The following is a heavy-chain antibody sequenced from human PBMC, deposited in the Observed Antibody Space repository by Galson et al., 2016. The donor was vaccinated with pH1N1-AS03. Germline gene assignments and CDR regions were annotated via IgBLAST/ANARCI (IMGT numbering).Heavy chain of an antibody. J-gene: IGHJ4*02. Sequence: SLRLSCAASGFTFSTYAMSWVRQAPGKGLEWVSSISGSGNIAYYADSVKGRFTISRDNSKNTMYLQMNSLRAEDTAVYYCVKGFLAAVAGDYGGRGTLVTVSS. CDR3: VKGFLAAVAGDY. D-gene: IGHD6-19*01. CDR2: ISGSGNIA. CDR1: GFTFSTYA. V-gene: IGHV3-23*01.